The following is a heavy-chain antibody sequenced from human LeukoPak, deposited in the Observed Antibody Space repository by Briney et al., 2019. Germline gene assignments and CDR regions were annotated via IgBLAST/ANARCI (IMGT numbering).Heavy chain of an antibody. D-gene: IGHD3/OR15-3a*01. J-gene: IGHJ4*02. CDR3: VRLLDRDF. CDR2: INGDERST. Sequence: GGSLRLSCAASGFSFSNYWMHWVRQAPGKGLVWVSRINGDERSTNYADSVKGRFTISRDNAKNTVYLQMSGLRVEDTAVYYCVRLLDRDFWGQGTLVTVSS. CDR1: GFSFSNYW. V-gene: IGHV3-74*01.